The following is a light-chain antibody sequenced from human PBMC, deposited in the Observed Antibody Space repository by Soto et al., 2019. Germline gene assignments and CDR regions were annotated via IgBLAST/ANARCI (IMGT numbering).Light chain of an antibody. CDR3: QQYNNWPLT. Sequence: EIVMTQSPATLSLSPVERATLSXRASHRVAGYLAWYQQKPGQAPRLLIYDASTRATGIPARFSGSGSGTLFTLTISSLQSEDFAVYYCQQYNNWPLTFGGGTKVDIK. CDR1: HRVAGY. J-gene: IGKJ4*01. CDR2: DAS. V-gene: IGKV3-15*01.